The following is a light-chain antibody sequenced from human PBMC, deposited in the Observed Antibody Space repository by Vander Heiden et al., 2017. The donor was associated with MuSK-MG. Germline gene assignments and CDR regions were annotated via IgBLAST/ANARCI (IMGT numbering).Light chain of an antibody. Sequence: DLKLTQSPSSLSASVGDRVTITCRASQNISTCLAWYQQKPGKAPKLLIYDASSLQSGVPSRFSGSGSGTEFTLTLSGLQPDDFATYYCQQDDNLPRTFGRGTKVEIK. CDR2: DAS. CDR1: QNISTC. V-gene: IGKV1-5*01. J-gene: IGKJ4*01. CDR3: QQDDNLPRT.